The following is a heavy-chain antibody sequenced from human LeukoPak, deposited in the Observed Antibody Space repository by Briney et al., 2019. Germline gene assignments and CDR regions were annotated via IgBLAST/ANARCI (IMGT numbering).Heavy chain of an antibody. J-gene: IGHJ4*02. Sequence: MTSETLSLTCTVSGYSISSGYYWGWIRQPPGKGLEWIGSIYHSGSTYYNPSLKSRVTISVDTSKNRFSLKLSSVTAADTAVYYCAREGYSYGYSPYFDYWGQGTLVTVSS. D-gene: IGHD5-18*01. CDR3: AREGYSYGYSPYFDY. V-gene: IGHV4-38-2*02. CDR1: GYSISSGYY. CDR2: IYHSGST.